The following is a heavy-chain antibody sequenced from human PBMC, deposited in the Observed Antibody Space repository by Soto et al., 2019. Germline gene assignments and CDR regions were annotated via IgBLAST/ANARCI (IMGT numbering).Heavy chain of an antibody. J-gene: IGHJ4*02. CDR3: AKDREGVLTANFGH. CDR2: ISGSGGGT. D-gene: IGHD1-20*01. CDR1: GFIFSNYA. V-gene: IGHV3-23*01. Sequence: QLLESGGGLVQPGGSLRLSCVASGFIFSNYAMTWVRQAPGKGLEWVSGISGSGGGTYYADSVRGRFPISRDNSKNTQYLQMNSLTAEDTAVSYCAKDREGVLTANFGHWGQGTLVTVSS.